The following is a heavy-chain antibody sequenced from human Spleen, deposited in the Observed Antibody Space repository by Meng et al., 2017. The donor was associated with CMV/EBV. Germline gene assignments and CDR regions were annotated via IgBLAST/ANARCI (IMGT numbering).Heavy chain of an antibody. CDR1: GTVSSYG. Sequence: GTVSSYGVSWVRQAPGQGLEWVGGIIPMFGATDYSQDFQGRVTITTDEITTTVHMELSSLKSEDTAIYYCATEKPLDTLSVRLFDYWGQGTLVTVSS. V-gene: IGHV1-69*05. CDR3: ATEKPLDTLSVRLFDY. D-gene: IGHD5-18*01. J-gene: IGHJ4*02. CDR2: IIPMFGAT.